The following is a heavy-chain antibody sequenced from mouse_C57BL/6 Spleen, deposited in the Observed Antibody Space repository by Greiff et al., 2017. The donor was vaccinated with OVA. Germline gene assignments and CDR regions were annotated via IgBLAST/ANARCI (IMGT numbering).Heavy chain of an antibody. CDR2: ILPGSGST. V-gene: IGHV1-9*01. CDR3: ARAGLRRGYYSAMDY. CDR1: GYTFTGYW. J-gene: IGHJ4*01. Sequence: QVQLKESGAELMKPGASVKLSCKATGYTFTGYWIEWVKQRPGHGLEWIGEILPGSGSTNYNEKFKGKATFTADPSSNTAYIQLSSLTTEDSATYYCARAGLRRGYYSAMDYWGQGTSVTVSS. D-gene: IGHD2-2*01.